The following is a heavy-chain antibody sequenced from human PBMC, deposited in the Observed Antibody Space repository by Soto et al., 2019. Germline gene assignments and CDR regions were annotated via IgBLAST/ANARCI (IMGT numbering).Heavy chain of an antibody. J-gene: IGHJ4*02. Sequence: EVQLVESGGGLVQPGGSLRLSCAASGFTFSNYWMSWVRQAPGKGLEWVANIKEDGSERNYVDSVKGRFIISRDNAKNSLYLQLNCLRAEDTAVYYCARAGSENDYWGQGTLVTVSS. D-gene: IGHD3-10*01. CDR1: GFTFSNYW. CDR2: IKEDGSER. V-gene: IGHV3-7*05. CDR3: ARAGSENDY.